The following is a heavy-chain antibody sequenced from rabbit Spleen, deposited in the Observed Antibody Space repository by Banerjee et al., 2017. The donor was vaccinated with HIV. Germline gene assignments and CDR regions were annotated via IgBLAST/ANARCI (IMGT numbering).Heavy chain of an antibody. J-gene: IGHJ4*01. V-gene: IGHV1S7*01. Sequence: QLLESGGGLVKPEGSLKLSCKASGIDFTKYYITWVRQAPGKGLEWIGIIYAAKGSTDYASWVNGRFTISSDNAQSTVDLKMTSLTAADTATYFCARAGEGGDGYLNLWGPGTLVTVS. CDR3: ARAGEGGDGYLNL. CDR2: IYAAKGST. D-gene: IGHD5-1*01. CDR1: GIDFTKYY.